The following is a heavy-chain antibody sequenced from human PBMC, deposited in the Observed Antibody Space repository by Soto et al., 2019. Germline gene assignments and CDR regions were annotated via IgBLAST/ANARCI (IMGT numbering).Heavy chain of an antibody. D-gene: IGHD3-10*01. Sequence: XESLLLSCEASGFIVSTTDMSGVRQAPGKGLEWVSTIYGDGRTTYYADSVRGRFSISRDNSKNMVYLQMDSLRVDDTAIYYCVKNSGLFNSWGQGSLVTVS. CDR2: IYGDGRTT. CDR1: GFIVSTTD. V-gene: IGHV3-23*01. CDR3: VKNSGLFNS. J-gene: IGHJ5*01.